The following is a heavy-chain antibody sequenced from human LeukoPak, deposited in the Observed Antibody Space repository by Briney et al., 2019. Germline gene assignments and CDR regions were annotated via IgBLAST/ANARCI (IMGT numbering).Heavy chain of an antibody. D-gene: IGHD4-11*01. J-gene: IGHJ4*02. CDR2: INPNSGGI. V-gene: IGHV1-2*02. CDR3: ARSSDYSNYIIDY. Sequence: GASVKVSCKASGYTFTGYYMHWVRQAPAQGLEWMGWINPNSGGINYAQKFQGRVTMTRDTSMSTAYMQVTRLTSDDTAVYFCARSSDYSNYIIDYWGQGTLVTVSS. CDR1: GYTFTGYY.